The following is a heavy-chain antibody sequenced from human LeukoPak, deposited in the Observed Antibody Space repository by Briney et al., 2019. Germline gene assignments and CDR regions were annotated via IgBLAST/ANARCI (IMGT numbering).Heavy chain of an antibody. D-gene: IGHD1-14*01. CDR2: IYYSGST. CDR3: AREARNPRAKHLFDY. Sequence: SETLSLTCTVSGGSISSSSHYWGWIRQPPGKGLEWIGYIYYSGSTNYNPSLKSRVTIPVDTSKNQFSLKLSSVTAADTAVYYCAREARNPRAKHLFDYWGQGTLVTVSS. V-gene: IGHV4-61*01. CDR1: GGSISSSSHY. J-gene: IGHJ4*02.